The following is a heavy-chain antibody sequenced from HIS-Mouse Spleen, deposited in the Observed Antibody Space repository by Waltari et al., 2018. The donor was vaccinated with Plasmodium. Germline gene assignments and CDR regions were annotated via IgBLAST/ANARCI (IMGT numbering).Heavy chain of an antibody. CDR1: GGSISSYY. V-gene: IGHV4-59*08. D-gene: IGHD5-12*01. Sequence: QVQLQESGPGLVKPSETLSLTCTVSGGSISSYYWSWIRQHPGKGLEWIGYISYSGSTNYNPSHKSRVTISVDTSKNQFSPKLRTVAAADTAGYYCARQAGGIVATIFDYWGQGTLVTVSS. CDR2: ISYSGST. CDR3: ARQAGGIVATIFDY. J-gene: IGHJ4*02.